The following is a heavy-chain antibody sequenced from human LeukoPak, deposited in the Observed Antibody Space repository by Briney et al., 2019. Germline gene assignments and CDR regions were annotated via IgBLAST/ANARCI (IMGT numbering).Heavy chain of an antibody. J-gene: IGHJ5*02. CDR1: GYTFTSYG. CDR3: ARDSIAASPVGWFDP. V-gene: IGHV1-18*01. D-gene: IGHD6-13*01. CDR2: ISAYNGNT. Sequence: VASVKVSCKASGYTFTSYGISWVRQAPGQGLEWMGWISAYNGNTNYAQKLQGRVTMTTDTSTSTAYMELRSLRSDDTAGYYCARDSIAASPVGWFDPWGQGTLVTVSS.